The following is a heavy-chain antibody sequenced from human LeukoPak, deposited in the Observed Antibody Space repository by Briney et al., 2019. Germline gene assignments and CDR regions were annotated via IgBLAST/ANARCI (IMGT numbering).Heavy chain of an antibody. Sequence: GGSLRLSCAASGFTFSSCWMSWVRQAPGKGLEWVANIKQDGSEKYYVDSVKGQFTISRDNAKNSLYLQMNSLGAEDTAVYYCARRGSYNYYYYYMDVWGKGTTVTVSS. D-gene: IGHD1-26*01. J-gene: IGHJ6*03. CDR1: GFTFSSCW. V-gene: IGHV3-7*01. CDR2: IKQDGSEK. CDR3: ARRGSYNYYYYYMDV.